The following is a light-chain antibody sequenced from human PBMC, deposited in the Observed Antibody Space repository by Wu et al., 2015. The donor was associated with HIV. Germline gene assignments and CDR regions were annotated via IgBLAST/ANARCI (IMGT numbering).Light chain of an antibody. CDR3: QQYNSYSWT. J-gene: IGKJ1*01. Sequence: EIVMTQSPATLSVSPGERATLSCRASQSVSNNLAWYQQIPGQPPRLLIYGASTRATGVPARFSGSGSGTEFTLTISSLQSDDFATYYCQQYNSYSWTFGQGTKVEIK. CDR1: QSVSNN. V-gene: IGKV3-15*01. CDR2: GAS.